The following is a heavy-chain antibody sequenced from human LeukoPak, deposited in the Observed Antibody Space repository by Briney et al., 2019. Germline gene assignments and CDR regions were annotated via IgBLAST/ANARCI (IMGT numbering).Heavy chain of an antibody. Sequence: SETLSLTCAVYGGSFSGYYWSWIRQPPGKGLGWIGEINHSGSTNYNPSLKSRVTISIDTSKNQFSLKLSFVTAADTALYYCARGPGTWYYYWGQGTLVTVSS. CDR1: GGSFSGYY. CDR3: ARGPGTWYYY. CDR2: INHSGST. D-gene: IGHD6-13*01. J-gene: IGHJ4*02. V-gene: IGHV4-34*01.